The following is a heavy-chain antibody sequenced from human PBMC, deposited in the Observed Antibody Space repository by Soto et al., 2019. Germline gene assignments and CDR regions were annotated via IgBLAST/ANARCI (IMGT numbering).Heavy chain of an antibody. CDR1: GYTFINYG. J-gene: IGHJ3*02. D-gene: IGHD1-20*01. CDR2: ISAYNGNL. V-gene: IGHV1-18*01. Sequence: QVPLVQSGAEVKMPGASVKVSCKASGYTFINYGISWVRQAPGQGLEWMGWISAYNGNLNYAQKIQGRVPMTTDASMTTAYAELRRLRSDDTAVYYCARDGISGAEPFVTWGQGTMVTVSS. CDR3: ARDGISGAEPFVT.